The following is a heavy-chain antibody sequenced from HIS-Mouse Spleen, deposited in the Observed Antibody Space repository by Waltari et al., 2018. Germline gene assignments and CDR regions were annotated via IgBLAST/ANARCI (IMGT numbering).Heavy chain of an antibody. CDR1: GFTFSSYW. V-gene: IGHV3-74*01. Sequence: EVQLVESGGGLVQPGGSLRLSCAASGFTFSSYWMHWVRQAPGKGLVWVYSMKSDGSSTSYADSVKGRFTISRDNAKNTLYLQMNSLRAEDTAVYYCARVRATTVNDYWGQGTLVTVSS. J-gene: IGHJ4*02. CDR2: MKSDGSST. D-gene: IGHD4-17*01. CDR3: ARVRATTVNDY.